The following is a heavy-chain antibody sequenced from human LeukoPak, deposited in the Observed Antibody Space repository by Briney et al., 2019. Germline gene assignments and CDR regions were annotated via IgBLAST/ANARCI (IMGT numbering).Heavy chain of an antibody. CDR2: MNPNSGNT. J-gene: IGHJ4*02. CDR1: GYTFTSYD. Sequence: ASVKVSCKASGYTFTSYDISWVRQATGQGLEWMGRMNPNSGNTDYAQKFQRRVTMTRNTSISTAYMELSSLRSDDTAVYYCARVHYSGTYFSQNYFDYWGQGTLATVSS. V-gene: IGHV1-8*01. CDR3: ARVHYSGTYFSQNYFDY. D-gene: IGHD1-26*01.